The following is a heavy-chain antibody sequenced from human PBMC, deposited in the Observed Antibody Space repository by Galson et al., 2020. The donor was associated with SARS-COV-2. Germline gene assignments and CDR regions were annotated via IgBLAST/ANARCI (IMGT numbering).Heavy chain of an antibody. CDR1: GYTFTSYH. CDR3: AREVEDTVTTTFDY. V-gene: IGHV1-46*01. J-gene: IGHJ4*02. D-gene: IGHD4-17*01. CDR2: INPRDDIT. Sequence: ASVKVSCKASGYTFTSYHLHWVRQAPGQGLEWMGIINPRDDITTYAQKFQGRVTMTRDTSTRTVYMELSSLRAEDTAVYYCAREVEDTVTTTFDYWGQGTLVTVSS.